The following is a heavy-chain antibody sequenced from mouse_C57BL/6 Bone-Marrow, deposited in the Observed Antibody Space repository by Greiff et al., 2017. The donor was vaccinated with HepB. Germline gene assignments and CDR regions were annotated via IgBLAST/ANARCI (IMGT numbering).Heavy chain of an antibody. V-gene: IGHV5-17*01. D-gene: IGHD1-1*01. CDR2: ISSGSSTI. CDR1: GFTFSDYG. Sequence: EVKLMESGGGLVKPGGSLKLSCAASGFTFSDYGMHWVRQAPEKGLEWVADISSGSSTIYYADTVKGRFTISRDNAKNTLFLQMTSLRSEDTAMYYCARKKDYYGMGPAMDYWGQGTSVTVSS. J-gene: IGHJ4*01. CDR3: ARKKDYYGMGPAMDY.